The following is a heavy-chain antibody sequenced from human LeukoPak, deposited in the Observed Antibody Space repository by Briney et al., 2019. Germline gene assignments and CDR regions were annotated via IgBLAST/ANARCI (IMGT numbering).Heavy chain of an antibody. D-gene: IGHD4-17*01. V-gene: IGHV3-20*04. Sequence: VGSLRLSCAASGFTFDDYGMSWVRQAPGKGLEWVSGLNWNGGSTGYADSVKGRFTISRDNARNSLYLQMNSLRAEDTASYYCARDLVYGDPELAFDIWGQGTMVTVSS. CDR1: GFTFDDYG. CDR3: ARDLVYGDPELAFDI. J-gene: IGHJ3*02. CDR2: LNWNGGST.